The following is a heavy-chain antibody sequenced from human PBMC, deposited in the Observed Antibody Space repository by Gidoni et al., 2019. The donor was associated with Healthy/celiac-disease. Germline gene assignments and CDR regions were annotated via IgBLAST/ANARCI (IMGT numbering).Heavy chain of an antibody. CDR1: GGTFNSYA. Sequence: QVQLVQSGAEVKKPGSSVKVSCKASGGTFNSYAISWVRQAPGPGLEWMGGIIPICGTANYALKFQGRVTITADESTSTAYMELSSLRSEDTAVYYCARDVGYDISGYYVDLAGYWGQGTLVTVSS. CDR2: IIPICGTA. CDR3: ARDVGYDISGYYVDLAGY. J-gene: IGHJ4*02. V-gene: IGHV1-69*01. D-gene: IGHD3-22*01.